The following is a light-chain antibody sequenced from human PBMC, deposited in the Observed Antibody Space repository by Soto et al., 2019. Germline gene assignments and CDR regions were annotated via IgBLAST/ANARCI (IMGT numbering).Light chain of an antibody. CDR3: QQAASFPIT. V-gene: IGKV1-12*01. CDR1: QGIKNW. J-gene: IGKJ5*01. Sequence: DIQMTQSPSYVSASVGDRVTITCRASQGIKNWLAWYQQKPGKAPNXLIYTGSSLQSGVPSRFSGSGSGTDLTITINSLQPEDFETYYCQQAASFPITFGQGTRLEIK. CDR2: TGS.